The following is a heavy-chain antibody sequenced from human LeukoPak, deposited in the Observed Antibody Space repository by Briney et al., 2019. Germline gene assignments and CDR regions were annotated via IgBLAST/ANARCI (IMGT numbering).Heavy chain of an antibody. V-gene: IGHV3-21*01. J-gene: IGHJ4*02. D-gene: IGHD2-2*01. CDR1: GFTFSSYS. Sequence: PGGSLRLSCAASGFTFSSYSMNWVRQAPGKGLEWVSFISGDSSYIYYADSLKGRFTISRDNAKNSLYLQMNSLRVEDTAVYYCARDRTSPIPNAGNNQLRDYWGQGTLVTVSS. CDR2: ISGDSSYI. CDR3: ARDRTSPIPNAGNNQLRDY.